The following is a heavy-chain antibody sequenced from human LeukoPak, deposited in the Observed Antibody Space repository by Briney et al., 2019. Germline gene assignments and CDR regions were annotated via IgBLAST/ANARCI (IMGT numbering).Heavy chain of an antibody. J-gene: IGHJ5*02. D-gene: IGHD2-21*02. V-gene: IGHV3-15*01. CDR1: GFTFSNAW. CDR3: TTDPVGLLLMSFQYSEFDP. CDR2: IKSKTDGGTT. Sequence: GGSLRLSCAASGFTFSNAWMSWVRQAPGKGLEWVGRIKSKTDGGTTDYAAPVKGRFTISRDDSKNTLYLQMNSLKTEDTAVYYCTTDPVGLLLMSFQYSEFDPWGQGTLVTVSS.